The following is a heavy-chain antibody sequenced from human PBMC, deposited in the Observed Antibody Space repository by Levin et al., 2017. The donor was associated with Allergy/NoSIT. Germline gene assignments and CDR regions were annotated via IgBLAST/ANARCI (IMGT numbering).Heavy chain of an antibody. CDR3: AKEGPGRDFDY. D-gene: IGHD1-14*01. J-gene: IGHJ4*02. V-gene: IGHV3-30*18. Sequence: HPSETLSLTCAASGFTFSSYAMHWVRQAPGMGLQWVAFISYDGSDTSYAESVKGRFTISRDDSKNTVYLQMSSLRPEDTAAYYCAKEGPGRDFDYWGQGTLVAVSS. CDR2: ISYDGSDT. CDR1: GFTFSSYA.